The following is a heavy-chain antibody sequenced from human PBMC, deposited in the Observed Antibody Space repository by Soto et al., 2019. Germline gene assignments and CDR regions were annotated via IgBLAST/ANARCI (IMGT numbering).Heavy chain of an antibody. CDR1: GFTFDVYA. CDR2: INYNSGSV. Sequence: EVQLVESGEGWVQPGRSLRLSCAASGFTFDVYAMHWVRQAPGKGLEWVSGINYNSGSVGYADSVKGRFTISRGNAKNSLHLQMNSLRAEDTAVYYCAKDISLRGWVYLVVEYWGQGTLVTVSP. V-gene: IGHV3-9*01. J-gene: IGHJ4*02. CDR3: AKDISLRGWVYLVVEY. D-gene: IGHD6-13*01.